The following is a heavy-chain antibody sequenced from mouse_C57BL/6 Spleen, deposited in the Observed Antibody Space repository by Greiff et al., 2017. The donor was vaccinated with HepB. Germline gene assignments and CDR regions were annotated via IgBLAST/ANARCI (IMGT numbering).Heavy chain of an antibody. J-gene: IGHJ2*01. V-gene: IGHV1-20*01. Sequence: EVKVVESGPELVKPGDSVKISCKASGYSFTGYFMNWVMQSHGKSLEWIGRIKPYNGDTFYNQKFKGKATFTVEKSSSTAHMELRSLTSEDSAVYYCARGVYDYLDYWGQGTTLTVSS. D-gene: IGHD2-3*01. CDR3: ARGVYDYLDY. CDR2: IKPYNGDT. CDR1: GYSFTGYF.